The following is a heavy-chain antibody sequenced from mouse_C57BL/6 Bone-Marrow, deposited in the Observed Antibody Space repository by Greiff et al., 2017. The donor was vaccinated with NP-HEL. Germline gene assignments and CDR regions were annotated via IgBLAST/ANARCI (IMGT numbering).Heavy chain of an antibody. CDR1: GFTFSSYA. D-gene: IGHD1-1*01. CDR3: ARDYGSSYYYFDY. V-gene: IGHV5-4*01. Sequence: EVKVEESGGGLVKPGGSLKLSCAASGFTFSSYAMSWVRQTPEKRLEWVATISDGGSYTYYPDNVKGRFTISRDNAKNNLYLQMSHLKSEDTAMYYCARDYGSSYYYFDYWGQGTTLTVSS. J-gene: IGHJ2*01. CDR2: ISDGGSYT.